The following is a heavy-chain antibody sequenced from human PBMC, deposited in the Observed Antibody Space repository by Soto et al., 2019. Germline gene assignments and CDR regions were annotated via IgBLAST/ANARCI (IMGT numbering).Heavy chain of an antibody. CDR3: GRGIWFREIIGFNWFDP. V-gene: IGHV4-31*03. CDR2: IYYGGIT. Sequence: PSETLSLTCSVSGGSITSGGYYWNWIRQHPGKGLEWIGYIYYGGITYYNPSLKSRITISVDTSKNQFSLKLSSATAADTAMYYCGRGIWFREIIGFNWFDPWGQETLVTVSS. D-gene: IGHD3-10*01. J-gene: IGHJ5*02. CDR1: GGSITSGGYY.